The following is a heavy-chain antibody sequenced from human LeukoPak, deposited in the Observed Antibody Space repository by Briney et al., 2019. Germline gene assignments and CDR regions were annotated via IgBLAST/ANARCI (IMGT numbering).Heavy chain of an antibody. CDR3: ATGTGYYYDR. CDR1: GFTFSSYY. Sequence: GRSLRLSCAASGFTFSSYYMHWVHQAPGKCLEWVAVVHNDGDTKYFGDSVKGRFTISRDNSKNTLYLQMNSLRAEDTAVYYCATGTGYYYDRWGQGTLVTVAS. J-gene: IGHJ4*02. D-gene: IGHD3-9*01. V-gene: IGHV3-33*01. CDR2: VHNDGDTK.